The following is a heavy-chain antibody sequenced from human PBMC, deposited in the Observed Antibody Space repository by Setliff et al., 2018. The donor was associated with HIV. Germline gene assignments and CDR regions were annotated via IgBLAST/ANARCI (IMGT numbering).Heavy chain of an antibody. V-gene: IGHV4-31*03. CDR1: GGSISSGGYY. D-gene: IGHD1-26*01. J-gene: IGHJ3*02. CDR2: IYYSGST. Sequence: PSETLSLTCTVSGGSISSGGYYWSWIRQHPGKGLEWIGYIYYSGSTYYNPSLKSRVTISVDTSKNQFSLKLSAVTAADTAVYYWARGSGSYSMLAFDIWGQGTMVTVSS. CDR3: ARGSGSYSMLAFDI.